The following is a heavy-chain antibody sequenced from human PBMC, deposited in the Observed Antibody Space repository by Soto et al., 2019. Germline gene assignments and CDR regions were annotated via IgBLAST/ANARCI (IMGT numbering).Heavy chain of an antibody. CDR3: ARTGGMDV. Sequence: QVQLQQWGAGLLKPSETLSLTCAVYGGSFSDYYWSWLRQPPGKGPEWIGEINQSGNTKYNPSLESRVTISVDTSKNQFSLKLNSVSAADTAVYYCARTGGMDVWSQGAPVTVSS. V-gene: IGHV4-34*01. J-gene: IGHJ6*02. CDR2: INQSGNT. CDR1: GGSFSDYY.